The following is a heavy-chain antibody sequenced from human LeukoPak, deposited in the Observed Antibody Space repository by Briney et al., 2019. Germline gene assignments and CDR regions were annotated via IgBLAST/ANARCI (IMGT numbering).Heavy chain of an antibody. D-gene: IGHD2-2*01. CDR2: ISYDGSDK. J-gene: IGHJ6*02. CDR1: GFTFSDYG. V-gene: IGHV3-30*03. CDR3: KSVVLPAAVIGGMDV. Sequence: GGSLRLSCIASGFTFSDYGMHWVRQALGKGLEWVSVISYDGSDKYYADSVKGRFTISRDNSKNTLFLQMKSLRAEDTAVYYCKSVVLPAAVIGGMDVWGQGTTVTVSS.